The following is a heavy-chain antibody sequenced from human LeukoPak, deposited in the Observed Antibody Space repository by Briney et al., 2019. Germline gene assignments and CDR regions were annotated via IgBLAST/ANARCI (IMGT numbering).Heavy chain of an antibody. V-gene: IGHV3-15*01. CDR1: GLIFSDAW. CDR2: IKSKAGGETR. D-gene: IGHD3-3*01. Sequence: GGSLRLSCAASGLIFSDAWMSWVRQAPGKGLEWVGRIKSKAGGETRDYGAPVKGRFTISRDDSENTVFLQLNTLKIEDTAVYYCAWSGLNYFATWGQGTLVTVSP. J-gene: IGHJ5*02. CDR3: AWSGLNYFAT.